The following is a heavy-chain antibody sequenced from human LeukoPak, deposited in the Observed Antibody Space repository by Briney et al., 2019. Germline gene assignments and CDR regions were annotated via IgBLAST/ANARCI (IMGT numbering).Heavy chain of an antibody. CDR3: AKDTYYGSGTPDY. CDR2: ISWNSGSI. J-gene: IGHJ4*02. V-gene: IGHV3-9*01. D-gene: IGHD3-10*01. Sequence: GRSLRLSCAASGFTFDDYAMHWVRQAPGKGLEWVSGISWNSGSIGYADSVKGRFTISRDNAKNSLYLQMNSLRAEDTALYYCAKDTYYGSGTPDYWGQGTLVTVSS. CDR1: GFTFDDYA.